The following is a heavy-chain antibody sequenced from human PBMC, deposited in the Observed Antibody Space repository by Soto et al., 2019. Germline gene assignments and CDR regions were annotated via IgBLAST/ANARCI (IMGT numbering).Heavy chain of an antibody. CDR1: GLSVSGFD. V-gene: IGHV3-66*01. CDR2: IYSGGTK. D-gene: IGHD2-21*02. CDR3: XXEXTAGYMDV. Sequence: EVQLVESGGGLVQPGGSLRLSCVGSGLSVSGFDMTWVRLAPGKGPEGISSIYSGGTKFYVDSVKGRFSISRDNSXNXXYLQMDSLRAEDTAXXXXXXEXTAGYMDVWGKGTTVTVSS. J-gene: IGHJ6*03.